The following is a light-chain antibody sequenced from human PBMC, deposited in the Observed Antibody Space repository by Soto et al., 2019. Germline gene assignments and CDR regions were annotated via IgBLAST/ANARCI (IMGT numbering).Light chain of an antibody. CDR2: DAS. Sequence: EIVLTQSPATLSLSPGERATLSCRASQSVSNYLAWYQQKPGQAPSLLIYDASNRATGIPARFSGSGSGTDFTLTISSLEPEDFTVYYCQQRSNWPRLTFGGGTKVEIK. V-gene: IGKV3-11*01. CDR1: QSVSNY. J-gene: IGKJ4*01. CDR3: QQRSNWPRLT.